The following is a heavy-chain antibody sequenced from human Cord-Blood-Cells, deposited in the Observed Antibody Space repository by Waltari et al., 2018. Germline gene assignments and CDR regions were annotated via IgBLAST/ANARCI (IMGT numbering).Heavy chain of an antibody. CDR2: INHSGST. Sequence: QVQLQQWGAVLLKPSETLSLTCAVYGGSFSGYYWSWIRQPPGKGLEWIGEINHSGSTNYNPSLKSRVTISVDTSKNQFSLKLSSVTAADTAVYYCARRRETGYYYYYMDVWGKGTTVTVSS. J-gene: IGHJ6*03. CDR3: ARRRETGYYYYYMDV. V-gene: IGHV4-34*01. D-gene: IGHD3-9*01. CDR1: GGSFSGYY.